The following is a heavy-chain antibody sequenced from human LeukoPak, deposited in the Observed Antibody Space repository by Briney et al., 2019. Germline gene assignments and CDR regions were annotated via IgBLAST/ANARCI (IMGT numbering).Heavy chain of an antibody. Sequence: PGGSLRLSCAASGFTFSSYSMNWVRQAPGKGLEWVSSISSSSYIYYADSVKGRFTISRDNAKNSLYLQMNSLRAEDTAVYYCARELRYDNSDSGAFWGQGTVVTVSS. CDR3: ARELRYDNSDSGAF. CDR2: ISSSSYI. D-gene: IGHD3-22*01. J-gene: IGHJ3*01. CDR1: GFTFSSYS. V-gene: IGHV3-21*01.